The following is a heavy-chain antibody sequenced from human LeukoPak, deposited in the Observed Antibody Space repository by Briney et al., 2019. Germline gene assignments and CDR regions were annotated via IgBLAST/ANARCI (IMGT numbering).Heavy chain of an antibody. CDR2: IYYSGST. D-gene: IGHD1-26*01. Sequence: PSETLSLTCTVSGGSVSSGSYYWSWIRQPPGKGLEWIGYIYYSGSTNYNPSLKSRVTISVDTSKNQFSLKLSSVTAADTAVYYCARGLGAPDHWGQGTLVTVSS. CDR1: GGSVSSGSYY. J-gene: IGHJ4*02. V-gene: IGHV4-61*01. CDR3: ARGLGAPDH.